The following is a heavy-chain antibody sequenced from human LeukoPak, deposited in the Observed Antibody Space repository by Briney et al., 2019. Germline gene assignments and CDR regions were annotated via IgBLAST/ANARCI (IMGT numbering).Heavy chain of an antibody. CDR1: GFTFSSYS. D-gene: IGHD4-17*01. Sequence: GGSLRLSCAASGFTFSSYSMNWVRQAPGKRLEWVSSISSSSSYIYYADSVKGRFTISRDNAKNSLYLQMNSLRAEDTAVYYCARAGEEPYGVYADAFDIWGQGTMVTVSS. CDR2: ISSSSSYI. J-gene: IGHJ3*02. CDR3: ARAGEEPYGVYADAFDI. V-gene: IGHV3-21*01.